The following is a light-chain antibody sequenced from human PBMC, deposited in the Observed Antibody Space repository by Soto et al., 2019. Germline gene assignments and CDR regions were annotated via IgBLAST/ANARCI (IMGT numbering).Light chain of an antibody. CDR3: AAWDDSLNGLYV. V-gene: IGLV1-44*01. Sequence: QSVLTQPPSASGTPGQSVTISCSGSSSNIGSNTVDRYQQLPGTAPKLLIYSSNQRPSGVPDRFSGSKSGTSASLAISGLQSDDEADYFCAAWDDSLNGLYVFGTGTKVTVL. CDR2: SSN. CDR1: SSNIGSNT. J-gene: IGLJ1*01.